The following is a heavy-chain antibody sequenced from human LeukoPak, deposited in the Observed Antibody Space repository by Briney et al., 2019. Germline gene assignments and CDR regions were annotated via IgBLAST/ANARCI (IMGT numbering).Heavy chain of an antibody. J-gene: IGHJ4*02. Sequence: PGGSLRLSCAASGFTFSSYGMHWVRQAPGKGLEWVAVISYDGSNKYYADSVKGRFTISRDNSKNTLYLQMNSLRAEDTAVYYCARERSYAGDYWGQGTLVTVSS. CDR2: ISYDGSNK. V-gene: IGHV3-30*03. CDR3: ARERSYAGDY. CDR1: GFTFSSYG. D-gene: IGHD1-26*01.